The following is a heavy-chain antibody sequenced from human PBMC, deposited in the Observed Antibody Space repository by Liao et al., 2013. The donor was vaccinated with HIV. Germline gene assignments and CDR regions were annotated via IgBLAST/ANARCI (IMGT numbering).Heavy chain of an antibody. CDR3: ARADTTMVGGYYFDY. CDR2: INQSGST. Sequence: QVQLQQWGAGLLKPSETLSLTCAVYGGSFSGYYWSWVRQPPGKGLEWIGEINQSGSTNYNPSLKSRVTISVDTSKNQFSLKLSSVTAADTAVYYCARADTTMVGGYYFDYWGQGTLVTVSS. V-gene: IGHV4-34*02. J-gene: IGHJ4*02. D-gene: IGHD5-18*01. CDR1: GGSFSGYY.